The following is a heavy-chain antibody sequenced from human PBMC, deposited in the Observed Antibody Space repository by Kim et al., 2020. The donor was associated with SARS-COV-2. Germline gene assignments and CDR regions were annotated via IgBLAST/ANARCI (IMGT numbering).Heavy chain of an antibody. Sequence: SETLSLTCAVYGGSFSGYYWSWIRQPPGKGLEWIGEINHSGSTNYNPSLKSRVTISVDTSKNQFSLKLSSVTAADTAVYYCARGSAQVDIVVVVAFPAYYFDYWGQGTLVTVSS. CDR2: INHSGST. CDR3: ARGSAQVDIVVVVAFPAYYFDY. V-gene: IGHV4-34*01. J-gene: IGHJ4*02. CDR1: GGSFSGYY. D-gene: IGHD2-15*01.